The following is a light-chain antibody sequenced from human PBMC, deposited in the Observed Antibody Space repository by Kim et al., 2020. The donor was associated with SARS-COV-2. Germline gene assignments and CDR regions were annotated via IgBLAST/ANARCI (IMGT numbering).Light chain of an antibody. CDR3: QQYNSSPLT. J-gene: IGKJ4*01. CDR1: QSISSW. Sequence: DIQMTQSPSTLSASVGDRVTITCRASQSISSWLAWYQQKPRKAPKLLIYEASSLQSVVPSRFSGSGSGTEFTLTISSLQPDDFATYYCQQYNSSPLTFGGGTKVGYQT. V-gene: IGKV1-5*03. CDR2: EAS.